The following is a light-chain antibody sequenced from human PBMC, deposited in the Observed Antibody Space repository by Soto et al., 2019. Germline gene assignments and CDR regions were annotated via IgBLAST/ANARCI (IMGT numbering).Light chain of an antibody. CDR2: AVS. CDR1: QSVSSSS. V-gene: IGKV3D-20*02. CDR3: QQRSVWPIT. Sequence: DIVLTQSPATLSLSPGQRATLSCRASQSVSSSSVAWYRQRPGQAPRLLIYAVSSRAIDTPDRFSGSGSGTDFTLTISSLEPEDFAVYYCQQRSVWPITFGQGTRLEIK. J-gene: IGKJ5*01.